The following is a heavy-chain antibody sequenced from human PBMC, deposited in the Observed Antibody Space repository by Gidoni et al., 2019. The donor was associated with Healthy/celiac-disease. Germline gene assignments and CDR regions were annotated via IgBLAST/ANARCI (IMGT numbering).Heavy chain of an antibody. Sequence: QLQLAQSGADVKKPGSSVKVSSKSSGGPFISYPIRCVRQAPGQGLEWMGRIIPILGIANYAQKFQGRVTITADKSTSTAYMELSSLRSEDTAVYYCARGAPGDYDSSGYREFDNWFDPWGQGTLVTVSS. J-gene: IGHJ5*02. CDR3: ARGAPGDYDSSGYREFDNWFDP. D-gene: IGHD3-22*01. V-gene: IGHV1-69*02. CDR2: IIPILGIA. CDR1: GGPFISYP.